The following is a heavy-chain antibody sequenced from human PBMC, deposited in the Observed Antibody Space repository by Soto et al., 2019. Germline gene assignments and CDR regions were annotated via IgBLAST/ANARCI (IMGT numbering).Heavy chain of an antibody. CDR1: GQSFSGHT. J-gene: IGHJ4*02. Sequence: QVQLQQWGAGLLKPSETLSLTCAVYGQSFSGHTWSWIRQSPGKGLEWIGEISQSGSTYYNPSLKTRVTISADTSKNQFSLTQNSVTAADTGVFYCARGSGIAVIPGELEDVHYDYWGQGTLVSVSS. CDR3: ARGSGIAVIPGELEDVHYDY. V-gene: IGHV4-34*01. D-gene: IGHD2-2*01. CDR2: ISQSGST.